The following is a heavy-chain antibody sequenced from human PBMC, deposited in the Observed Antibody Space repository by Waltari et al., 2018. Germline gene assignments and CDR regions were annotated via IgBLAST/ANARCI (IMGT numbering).Heavy chain of an antibody. Sequence: QVQLVESGGGVVQPGRSLRLSCAASGFTFTSYVIQWFRQAPGKVLEWVAVISRDEKTTYYADSVKGRFTVSRDNSKNTIYLQMNSLKTEDTAVYYCAREDYYDRGRIGANFDYWGQGTLVTVSS. D-gene: IGHD3-22*01. CDR2: ISRDEKTT. CDR3: AREDYYDRGRIGANFDY. V-gene: IGHV3-30*03. CDR1: GFTFTSYV. J-gene: IGHJ4*02.